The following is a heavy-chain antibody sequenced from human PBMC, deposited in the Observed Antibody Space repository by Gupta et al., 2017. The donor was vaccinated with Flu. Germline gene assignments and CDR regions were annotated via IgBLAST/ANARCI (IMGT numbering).Heavy chain of an antibody. D-gene: IGHD3-16*01. Sequence: QVQLQESGPGLVKASQTLSLTCTVSGGSINSGGYYWSWVRQHPGKGLEWIGYIYYSGYTHYTPSLTSRLTISLDKSKNQFSLNLSSVTAADSAVYYCARAEGVSYYGIDVWGRGTTVTVSS. V-gene: IGHV4-31*03. CDR2: IYYSGYT. CDR3: ARAEGVSYYGIDV. CDR1: GGSINSGGYY. J-gene: IGHJ6*02.